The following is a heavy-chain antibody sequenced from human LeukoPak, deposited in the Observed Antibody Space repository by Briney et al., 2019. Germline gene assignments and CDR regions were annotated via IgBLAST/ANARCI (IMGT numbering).Heavy chain of an antibody. CDR2: IYPGDSDT. D-gene: IGHD3-3*01. CDR3: ATGYYDFWGGYYSGEDFDY. Sequence: GESLKISCKGSGYSFTSFWIGWVRQMPGKGLEWMGIIYPGDSDTRYSPSFQGQVTISADKSISTAYLQWSSLKASDTAMYYCATGYYDFWGGYYSGEDFDYWGQGTLVTVSS. J-gene: IGHJ4*02. CDR1: GYSFTSFW. V-gene: IGHV5-51*01.